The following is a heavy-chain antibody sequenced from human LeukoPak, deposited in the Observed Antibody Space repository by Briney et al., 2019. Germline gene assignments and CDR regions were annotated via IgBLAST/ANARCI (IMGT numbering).Heavy chain of an antibody. D-gene: IGHD6-19*01. CDR3: AKTQTLRVAGDDAFDI. V-gene: IGHV3-9*01. J-gene: IGHJ3*02. CDR2: ISWNSGSI. CDR1: GFTFDDYA. Sequence: GGSLRLSCAASGFTFDDYAMHWVRQAPGKGLEWVSGISWNSGSIGYADSVKGRFTISRDNAKNSLYLLMNSLRAEDTALYYCAKTQTLRVAGDDAFDIWGQGTMVTVSS.